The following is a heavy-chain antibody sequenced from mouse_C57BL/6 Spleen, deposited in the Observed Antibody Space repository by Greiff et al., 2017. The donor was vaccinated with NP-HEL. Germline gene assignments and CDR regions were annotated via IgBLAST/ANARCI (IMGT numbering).Heavy chain of an antibody. CDR2: IDPSDSET. D-gene: IGHD2-2*01. CDR3: AHGYNYAMDY. CDR1: GYTFTSYW. V-gene: IGHV1-52*01. J-gene: IGHJ4*01. Sequence: VQLQQPGAELVRPGSSVKLSCKASGYTFTSYWMHWVKQRPIQGLEWIGNIDPSDSETHYNQKFKDKATLTVDKSSSTAYLQLSSLTSEDSAVYYCAHGYNYAMDYWGQGTSVTVSS.